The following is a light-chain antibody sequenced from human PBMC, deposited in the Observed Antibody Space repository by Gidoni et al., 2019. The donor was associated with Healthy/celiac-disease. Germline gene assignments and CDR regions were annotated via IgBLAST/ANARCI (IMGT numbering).Light chain of an antibody. CDR1: PDISNY. CDR2: DAS. J-gene: IGKJ2*01. Sequence: TITCQASPDISNYLNWYQQKPGKAPKLLMYDASNLETGVPSRVSGRGSGTDFTFTISSLQPEVIATYYCQQYYTLPYAFGQGTKLEIK. V-gene: IGKV1-33*01. CDR3: QQYYTLPYA.